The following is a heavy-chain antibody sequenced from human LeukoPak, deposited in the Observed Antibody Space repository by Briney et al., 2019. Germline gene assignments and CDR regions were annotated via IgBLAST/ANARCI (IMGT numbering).Heavy chain of an antibody. CDR3: AREGREWLSVGIDY. J-gene: IGHJ4*02. Sequence: GGSLRLSCAASGFTFSRYAVYWGRPAPGKGVEWGAGISYDGINKYYADSVKGRFTISRDNSKNTLYLQVNSLRAEDTAVYYCAREGREWLSVGIDYWGQGTLVTVSS. CDR2: ISYDGINK. D-gene: IGHD6-19*01. CDR1: GFTFSRYA. V-gene: IGHV3-30-3*01.